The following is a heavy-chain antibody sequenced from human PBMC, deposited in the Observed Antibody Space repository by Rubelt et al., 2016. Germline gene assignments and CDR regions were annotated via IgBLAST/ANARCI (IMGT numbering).Heavy chain of an antibody. CDR3: ASRVHDYDSSGHDY. Sequence: QVQLVQSGAEVKKPGSSVKVSCKASGGTFSSYAISWVRQAPGQGLEWMGGIIPIFGTANYEQNFQGRVTSTADESTSTAYMELSSLRSEDTAVYYCASRVHDYDSSGHDYWGQGTLGTVSS. J-gene: IGHJ4*02. CDR2: IIPIFGTA. D-gene: IGHD3-22*01. CDR1: GGTFSSYA. V-gene: IGHV1-69*01.